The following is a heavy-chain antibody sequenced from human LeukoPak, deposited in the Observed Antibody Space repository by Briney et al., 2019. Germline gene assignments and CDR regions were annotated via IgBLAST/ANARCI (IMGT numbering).Heavy chain of an antibody. CDR2: ISASTGIT. V-gene: IGHV1-18*01. CDR3: ARVRSLLLWILPYGGNSFDAFDI. Sequence: ASVKVSCKASGYTFTNNGITWVRQAPGQGLEWMGWISASTGITKYAHKVQDRVTMTTDTSTSTAYMDLRSLTPDDTAVYYCARVRSLLLWILPYGGNSFDAFDIWGQGTMVTVSS. CDR1: GYTFTNNG. D-gene: IGHD4-23*01. J-gene: IGHJ3*02.